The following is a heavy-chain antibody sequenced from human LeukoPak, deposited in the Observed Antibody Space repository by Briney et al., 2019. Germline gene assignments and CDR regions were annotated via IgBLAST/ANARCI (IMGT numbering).Heavy chain of an antibody. CDR2: ISYDGSNK. CDR1: GFTFSDYY. CDR3: AREDTAMAPVYYFDY. Sequence: GGSLRLSCAASGFTFSDYYMSWIRQAPGKGLEWVAVISYDGSNKYYADSVKGRFTISRDNSKNTLYLQMNSLRAEDTAVYYCAREDTAMAPVYYFDYWGQGTLVTVSS. J-gene: IGHJ4*02. D-gene: IGHD5-18*01. V-gene: IGHV3-30-3*01.